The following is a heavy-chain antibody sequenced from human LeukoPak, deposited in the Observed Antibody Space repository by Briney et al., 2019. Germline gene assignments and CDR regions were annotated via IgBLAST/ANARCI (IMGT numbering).Heavy chain of an antibody. V-gene: IGHV3-73*01. CDR2: IRSKANSYAT. D-gene: IGHD6-19*01. CDR3: TRVPGRAVAGTP. Sequence: GGSPRLSCAASGFTFSGSAMHWVRQASGKGLEWVGRIRSKANSYATAYAASVKGRFTISRDDSKNTAYLQMNSLKTEDTAVYYCTRVPGRAVAGTPWGQGTLVTVSS. CDR1: GFTFSGSA. J-gene: IGHJ5*02.